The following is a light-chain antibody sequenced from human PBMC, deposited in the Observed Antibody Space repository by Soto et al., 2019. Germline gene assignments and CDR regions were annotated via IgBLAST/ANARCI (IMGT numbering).Light chain of an antibody. CDR3: SSYAGSSNV. CDR1: SSDVGGYNY. V-gene: IGLV2-8*01. Sequence: HSALTQPPSASGSPGQSVAISCTGTSSDVGGYNYVSWYQQHPGKAPKLMIDEVNKRPSGVPERVSGSKSGNTASLTVSGLQAEDEADYYCSSYAGSSNVFGTGTKITVL. J-gene: IGLJ1*01. CDR2: EVN.